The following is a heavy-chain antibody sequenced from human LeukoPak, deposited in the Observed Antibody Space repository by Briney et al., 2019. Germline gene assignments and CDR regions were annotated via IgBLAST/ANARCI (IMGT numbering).Heavy chain of an antibody. D-gene: IGHD5-24*01. CDR1: GFTVSSSY. CDR2: IYSGGDT. J-gene: IGHJ4*02. CDR3: ARTRSGYNSIHY. Sequence: GGSLRLSCAATGFTVSSSYMSWVRQAPGKGLEWVSVIYSGGDTYYADSVKGRFTISRDTSKNTLNLQMNSLRAEDTAVYYCARTRSGYNSIHYWGQGTLVTVSS. V-gene: IGHV3-53*01.